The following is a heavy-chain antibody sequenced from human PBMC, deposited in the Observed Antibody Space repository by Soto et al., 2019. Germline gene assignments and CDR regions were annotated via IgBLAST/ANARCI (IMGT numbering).Heavy chain of an antibody. V-gene: IGHV1-69*13. J-gene: IGHJ6*02. D-gene: IGHD6-13*01. CDR2: IIPIFGTA. Sequence: SVKVSCKASGGTFSSYAISWVRQAPGQGLEWMGGIIPIFGTANYAQKFQGRVTITADESTSTAYMELSSLRSEDTAVYYCARALRIAAAGTHNYYYGMDVWGQGTTVTVSS. CDR3: ARALRIAAAGTHNYYYGMDV. CDR1: GGTFSSYA.